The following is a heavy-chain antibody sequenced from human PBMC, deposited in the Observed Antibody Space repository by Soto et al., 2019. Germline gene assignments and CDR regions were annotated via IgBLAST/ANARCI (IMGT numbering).Heavy chain of an antibody. Sequence: QVQLQESGPGLVKPSETLSLTCTVSGGSISSYYWSWIRQPPGKGLEWIGYIYYSGSTNYNPSLKSRVTISVDTSKYQFSLKLSSVTAADTAVYYCARRLQWDGVFQHWGQGTLVTVSS. CDR3: ARRLQWDGVFQH. CDR2: IYYSGST. V-gene: IGHV4-59*08. D-gene: IGHD1-26*01. J-gene: IGHJ1*01. CDR1: GGSISSYY.